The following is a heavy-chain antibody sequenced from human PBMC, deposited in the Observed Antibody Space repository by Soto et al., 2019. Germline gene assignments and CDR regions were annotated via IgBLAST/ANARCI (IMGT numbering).Heavy chain of an antibody. J-gene: IGHJ6*01. Sequence: QVHLVQSGGELKKPGASVKVSCRASGNSFSSYVISWVRQAPGQGLEWMGWISASNGDTNYAQKFQGRVIMTTDTATNPAYMEVWSLTSDAPAVYYCSRRGDSGEYTGKMDVWGIGSTVTDSS. CDR1: GNSFSSYV. CDR3: SRRGDSGEYTGKMDV. V-gene: IGHV1-18*01. CDR2: ISASNGDT. D-gene: IGHD4-17*01.